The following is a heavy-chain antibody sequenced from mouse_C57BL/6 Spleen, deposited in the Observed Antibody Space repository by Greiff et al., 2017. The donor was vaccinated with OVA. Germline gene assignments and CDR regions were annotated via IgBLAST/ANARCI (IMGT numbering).Heavy chain of an antibody. CDR3: ARSELRGFAY. D-gene: IGHD2-12*01. CDR2: INPGSGGT. CDR1: GYAFTNYL. V-gene: IGHV1-54*01. J-gene: IGHJ3*01. Sequence: VQLQQSGAELVRPGTSVKVSCKASGYAFTNYLIEWVKQRPGQGLEWIGVINPGSGGTNYNEKFKGKATLTADKSSSTAYMQLSSLTSEDSAVYFCARSELRGFAYWGQGTLVTVSA.